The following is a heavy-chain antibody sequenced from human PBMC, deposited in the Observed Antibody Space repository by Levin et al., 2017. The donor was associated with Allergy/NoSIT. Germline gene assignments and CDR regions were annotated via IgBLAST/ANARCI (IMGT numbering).Heavy chain of an antibody. J-gene: IGHJ4*02. V-gene: IGHV4-4*07. CDR2: IYTRGNT. D-gene: IGHD3-22*01. CDR3: AREHKDYDGDGYYYGY. Sequence: SETLSLTCTVSGGSISNYFWSWIRQPAGKGLEWIGRIYTRGNTDYNPSLQSRVIMSVDTSNNQFSLQLTSVTAADTAVYYCAREHKDYDGDGYYYGYWGRGTLVTVSS. CDR1: GGSISNYF.